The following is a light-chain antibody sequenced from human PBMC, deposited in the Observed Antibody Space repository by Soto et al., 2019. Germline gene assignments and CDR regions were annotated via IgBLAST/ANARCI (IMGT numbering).Light chain of an antibody. CDR1: SSDVGGYNY. CDR2: DVS. CDR3: SSYTSSGTQV. Sequence: QSALTQPASVSGSPGQSITISCTGTSSDVGGYNYVSWYQHHPGKVPKLMIYDVSNRPSGVSNRFSGSKSGNTASLTISGRQAEDEADYYCSSYTSSGTQVFGTGTKLTVL. V-gene: IGLV2-14*03. J-gene: IGLJ1*01.